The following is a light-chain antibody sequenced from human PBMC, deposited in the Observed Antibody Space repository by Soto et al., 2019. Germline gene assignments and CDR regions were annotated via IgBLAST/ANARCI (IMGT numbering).Light chain of an antibody. V-gene: IGKV1-5*03. J-gene: IGKJ1*01. Sequence: DIHLTQSPSSLSASVGDRVTITCRASQAITNNLAWYQQKPGKAPKLLIYKASTLKSGVPSRFSGSGSGTEFTLTISSLQPDDFATYYCQHYNSYSEAFGQGTKVDIK. CDR2: KAS. CDR1: QAITNN. CDR3: QHYNSYSEA.